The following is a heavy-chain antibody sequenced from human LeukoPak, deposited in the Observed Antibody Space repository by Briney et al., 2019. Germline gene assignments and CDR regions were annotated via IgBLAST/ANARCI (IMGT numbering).Heavy chain of an antibody. J-gene: IGHJ6*02. CDR2: IWSNGNTK. CDR1: GFSFSSYG. CDR3: AREGSPDYGYGLDV. V-gene: IGHV3-33*01. Sequence: PGRSLRLSCAASGFSFSSYGMHWVRQAPGKGLEWVSIIWSNGNTKYYADSVKGRFSISRDNSKNTLYLQMNSLRAEDSAVYYCAREGSPDYGYGLDVWGQGTTVTVSS.